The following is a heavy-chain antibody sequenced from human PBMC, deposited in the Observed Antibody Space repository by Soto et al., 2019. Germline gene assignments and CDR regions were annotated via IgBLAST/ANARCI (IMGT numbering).Heavy chain of an antibody. D-gene: IGHD1-26*01. CDR2: IKSISDGGTT. CDR3: TTDAAIV. J-gene: IGHJ4*02. CDR1: GFTFSNAW. V-gene: IGHV3-15*01. Sequence: GGSLRLSCAASGFTFSNAWMSWVRQAPGKGLEWVGRIKSISDGGTTDYAAPVKGRFTISRDDSKNTLYLQMNSLKTEDTAVHFCTTDAAIVWGQGTLVTVSS.